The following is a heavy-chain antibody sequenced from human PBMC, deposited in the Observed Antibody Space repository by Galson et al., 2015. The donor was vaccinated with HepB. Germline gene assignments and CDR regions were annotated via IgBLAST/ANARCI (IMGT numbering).Heavy chain of an antibody. J-gene: IGHJ6*02. CDR1: ENTLTNYY. CDR2: INPSGGTT. D-gene: IGHD3-3*01. CDR3: ARSNFDFWNGYYTGLADYYGMDV. V-gene: IGHV1-46*01. Sequence: SVKVSCKASENTLTNYYLHWVRQAPGQGLEWMGIINPSGGTTINVQKFQGRVTMTRDTSTSTVYMDLSSLRSEDTAVYYCARSNFDFWNGYYTGLADYYGMDVWGQGTTVTVSS.